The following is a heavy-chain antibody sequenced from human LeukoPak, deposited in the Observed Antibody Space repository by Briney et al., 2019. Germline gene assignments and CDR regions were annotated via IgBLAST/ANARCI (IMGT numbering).Heavy chain of an antibody. J-gene: IGHJ4*02. CDR1: GFSLSTSGMR. CDR3: ARMDPYDILTGYHLNFDY. D-gene: IGHD3-9*01. CDR2: IDWDDDK. V-gene: IGHV2-70*04. Sequence: SGPTLVNPTPTLTLTCTFSGFSLSTSGMRVSWIRQPPGKALEWLSRIDWDDDKFYSTSLKTRLTISKDTSKNQVVLTMTTMDPVDTATYSCARMDPYDILTGYHLNFDYWGQGTLVTVSS.